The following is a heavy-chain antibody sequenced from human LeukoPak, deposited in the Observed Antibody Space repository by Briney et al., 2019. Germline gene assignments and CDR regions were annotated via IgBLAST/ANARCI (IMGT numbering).Heavy chain of an antibody. Sequence: GTSLRLSCTASGFTFSSFGMHWVRQVPGKGLEWVAVISYEGSNKYYTDSVKGRFSISRDNSKNTLYLQMNSLRAEDTAVYYCAKDWAAGGPHYFDFWGQGTLVTVSS. CDR2: ISYEGSNK. CDR1: GFTFSSFG. J-gene: IGHJ4*02. CDR3: AKDWAAGGPHYFDF. V-gene: IGHV3-30*18. D-gene: IGHD3-16*01.